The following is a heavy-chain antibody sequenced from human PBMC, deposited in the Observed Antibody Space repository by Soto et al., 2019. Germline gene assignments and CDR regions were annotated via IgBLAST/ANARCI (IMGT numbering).Heavy chain of an antibody. D-gene: IGHD4-17*01. V-gene: IGHV4-31*03. CDR3: ARDVDYGGNLFYY. CDR2: IYYSGST. Sequence: SETLSLTCTVSGGSISSGGYYWSWIRQHPGKALEWIGYIYYSGSTYYNPSLKSRVTISVDKSKNQLSLKLSSVTAADTAVYYCARDVDYGGNLFYYWGQGTLVTVS. CDR1: GGSISSGGYY. J-gene: IGHJ4*02.